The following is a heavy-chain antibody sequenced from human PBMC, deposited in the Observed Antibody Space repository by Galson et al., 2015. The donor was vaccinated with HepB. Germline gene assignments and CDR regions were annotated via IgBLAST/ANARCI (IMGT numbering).Heavy chain of an antibody. CDR3: ARRISYYENGVNSHETGFDY. Sequence: SLRLSCAASGFTFSTYPMSWVRQAPGKGLEWVSVSSEGSGSGHYTHYADSVKSRFTISRDNSKNTLYLQMNNLRVEDTAVYYCARRISYYENGVNSHETGFDYWGQGTLVSVYS. CDR2: SSEGSGSGHYT. D-gene: IGHD3-22*01. V-gene: IGHV3-23*01. CDR1: GFTFSTYP. J-gene: IGHJ4*02.